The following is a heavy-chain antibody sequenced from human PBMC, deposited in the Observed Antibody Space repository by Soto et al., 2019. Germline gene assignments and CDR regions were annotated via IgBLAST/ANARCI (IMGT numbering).Heavy chain of an antibody. CDR2: ISDSGGST. CDR1: GFTFSSYA. CDR3: AKERLRYFDWFIGYYFDY. J-gene: IGHJ4*02. D-gene: IGHD3-9*01. V-gene: IGHV3-23*01. Sequence: GGSLRLSCAASGFTFSSYAMSWVRQAPGKGLEWVAAISDSGGSTYYADAVKGRFTISRDNSKNTLYLQMNSLRAEDTAVYYYAKERLRYFDWFIGYYFDYWGQGTLVTVST.